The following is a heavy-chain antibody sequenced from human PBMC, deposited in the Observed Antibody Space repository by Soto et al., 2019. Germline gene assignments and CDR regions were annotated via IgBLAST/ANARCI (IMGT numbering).Heavy chain of an antibody. D-gene: IGHD2-15*01. V-gene: IGHV4-59*01. CDR2: IYYSGST. CDR3: ARDGGPCSGVSCKTDYYYSGMDV. CDR1: GGSISSYY. Sequence: ETLSLTCTVSGGSISSYYWSWIRQPPGKGLEWIGYIYYSGSTNYNRSLKSRVTISVDTSKNQFSLKLSSVTAADTAVYYCARDGGPCSGVSCKTDYYYSGMDVWGQGTTVTVFS. J-gene: IGHJ6*02.